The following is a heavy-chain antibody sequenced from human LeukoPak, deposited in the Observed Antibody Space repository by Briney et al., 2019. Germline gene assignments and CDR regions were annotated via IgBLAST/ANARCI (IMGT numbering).Heavy chain of an antibody. CDR3: ARLTGYSSGWYGSRFDY. CDR2: IKQDGSEK. CDR1: GFTFSSYW. Sequence: GGSLRLSCAASGFTFSSYWMSWVRQAPGKGLEWVANIKQDGSEKYYVDSVKGRFTISRDNAKNSLYLQMNSPRAEDTAVYYCARLTGYSSGWYGSRFDYWGQGTLVTVSS. J-gene: IGHJ4*02. V-gene: IGHV3-7*03. D-gene: IGHD6-19*01.